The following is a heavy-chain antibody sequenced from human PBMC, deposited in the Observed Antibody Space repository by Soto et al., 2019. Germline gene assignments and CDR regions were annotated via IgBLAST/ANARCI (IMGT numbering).Heavy chain of an antibody. V-gene: IGHV5-51*01. Sequence: PGESLKISCKASVYRFTSYWIGWVRQMPGKGLEWMGIIYPTDSDTRYSPSFQGQVTISVDKSINTAYLQWSSLKASDTAMYYCARHVDYYYGMDVWGQGTTVTVSS. CDR1: VYRFTSYW. CDR3: ARHVDYYYGMDV. J-gene: IGHJ6*02. CDR2: IYPTDSDT.